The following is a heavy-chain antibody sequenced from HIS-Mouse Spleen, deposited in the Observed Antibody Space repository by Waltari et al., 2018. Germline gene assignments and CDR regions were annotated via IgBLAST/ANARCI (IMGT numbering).Heavy chain of an antibody. J-gene: IGHJ5*02. D-gene: IGHD1-26*01. CDR2: IKQDGSEK. Sequence: EVQLVESGGGLVQPGGSLRLSCAASGFTFSSYWMSWVRQAPGKGLEWVANIKQDGSEKYYVDSVKGRFTISRDNAKNSLYLQMNSLRAEDTAVYYCARVLGGVGATTNWFDPWGQGTLVTVSS. CDR1: GFTFSSYW. V-gene: IGHV3-7*01. CDR3: ARVLGGVGATTNWFDP.